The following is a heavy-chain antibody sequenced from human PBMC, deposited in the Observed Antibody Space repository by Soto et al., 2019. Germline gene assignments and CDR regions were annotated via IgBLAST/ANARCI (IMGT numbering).Heavy chain of an antibody. Sequence: SETLSLTCTVSGGSISSYYWSWIRQPPGKGLEWIGYIYYSGSTYYNPSLKSRVTISVDTSKNQFSLKLSSVTAADTAVYYCARSGRNWFDPWGQGTLVTVSS. D-gene: IGHD2-15*01. CDR2: IYYSGST. CDR1: GGSISSYY. V-gene: IGHV4-59*08. J-gene: IGHJ5*02. CDR3: ARSGRNWFDP.